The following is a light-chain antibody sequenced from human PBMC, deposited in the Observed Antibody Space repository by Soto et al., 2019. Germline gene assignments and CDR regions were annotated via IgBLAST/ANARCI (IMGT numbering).Light chain of an antibody. V-gene: IGKV3-15*01. Sequence: VMTQAAASLSVCPGERANLXCRASQTINNNVAWYQLKDGQVPRPVIYGASTRAHDSPARFSGSGSVTEFTRTISSLQSEDFAVYYGQQYNNWPLTFGGGTKVDIK. CDR2: GAS. CDR3: QQYNNWPLT. CDR1: QTINNN. J-gene: IGKJ4*01.